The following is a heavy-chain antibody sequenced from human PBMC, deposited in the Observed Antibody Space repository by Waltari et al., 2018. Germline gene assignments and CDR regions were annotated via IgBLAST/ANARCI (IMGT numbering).Heavy chain of an antibody. CDR2: IYHSGST. V-gene: IGHV4-4*02. Sequence: QVQLQESGPGLVKPSGTLSLTCAVSGGSISSRNWWSCVRQPPGKGLEWIGEIYHSGSTNYNPSLKSRVTISVDKSKNQFSLKLSSVTAADTAVYYCARTERGGYCSGGSCRGLEDYWGQGTLVTVSS. D-gene: IGHD2-15*01. CDR1: GGSISSRNW. J-gene: IGHJ4*02. CDR3: ARTERGGYCSGGSCRGLEDY.